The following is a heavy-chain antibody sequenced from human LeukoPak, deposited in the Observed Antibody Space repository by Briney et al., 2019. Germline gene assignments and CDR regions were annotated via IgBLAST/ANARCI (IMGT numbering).Heavy chain of an antibody. CDR3: ARVGGSSLTIDY. V-gene: IGHV4-4*02. J-gene: IGHJ4*02. D-gene: IGHD1-26*01. CDR2: IYHSGST. CDR1: GGSISSSNW. Sequence: SGTLSLTCAVSGGSISSSNWWSWVRQPPGKGLEWIGEIYHSGSTNYNPSLKGRVTISVDKSKNQFSLKLSSVTAADTAVYYCARVGGSSLTIDYWGQGTLVTVSS.